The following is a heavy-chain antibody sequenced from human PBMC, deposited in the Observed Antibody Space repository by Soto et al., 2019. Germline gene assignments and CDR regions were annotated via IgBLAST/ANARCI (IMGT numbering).Heavy chain of an antibody. CDR1: GGSISSGYY. V-gene: IGHV4-31*03. CDR3: ARDAAVALGVPNSMEV. Sequence: SETLSLTCTVSGGSISSGYYWSWIRQHPGKGLEWIGYIYYSGNTYYNPSLKSRVSISLDTSKSQFSLKLDSVTAADTAVYCCARDAAVALGVPNSMEVLGQGTTVTVSS. CDR2: IYYSGNT. J-gene: IGHJ6*02. D-gene: IGHD3-3*02.